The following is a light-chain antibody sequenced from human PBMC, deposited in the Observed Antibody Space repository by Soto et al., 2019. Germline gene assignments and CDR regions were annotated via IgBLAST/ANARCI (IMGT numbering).Light chain of an antibody. CDR1: SSNIGAGYD. V-gene: IGLV1-40*01. J-gene: IGLJ3*02. CDR3: QSYDSSLSGWV. Sequence: QSVLPQPPSVSGAPGQRVTISCTGSSSNIGAGYDVHWYPQLPGTAPKLLIYGNSNRPSGVPDRFSGSKSGTSASLAITGLQAEDEADYYCQSYDSSLSGWVFGGGTKLTVL. CDR2: GNS.